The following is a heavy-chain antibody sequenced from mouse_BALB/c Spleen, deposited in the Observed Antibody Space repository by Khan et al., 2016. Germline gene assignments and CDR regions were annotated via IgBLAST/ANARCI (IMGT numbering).Heavy chain of an antibody. Sequence: VELVESGAELVRPGASVKMSCKASGYTFTGYTMYWIKQRPGQGLEWIGYIVPSSGYTDYNQKFRDRATLTADKSSSTAFLQLSSLTSEDSAVYYCTRRGQEGLPDDWGQGTTLTVSS. CDR2: IVPSSGYT. D-gene: IGHD2-13*01. V-gene: IGHV1-4*01. CDR3: TRRGQEGLPDD. J-gene: IGHJ2*01. CDR1: GYTFTGYT.